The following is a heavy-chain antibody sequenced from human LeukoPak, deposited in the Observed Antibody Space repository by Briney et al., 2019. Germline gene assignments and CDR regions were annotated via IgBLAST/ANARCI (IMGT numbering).Heavy chain of an antibody. J-gene: IGHJ4*02. CDR1: GGSISSYY. V-gene: IGHV4-59*01. CDR2: IYYSGST. Sequence: SETLSLTCTVSGGSISSYYWSWLRQPPGKGLEGIGYIYYSGSTNYNPSLRSRGTISVDTTKNQFSLKLSSVTAADTAVYYCARDKWFGELQYWGQGTLVTVSS. D-gene: IGHD3-10*01. CDR3: ARDKWFGELQY.